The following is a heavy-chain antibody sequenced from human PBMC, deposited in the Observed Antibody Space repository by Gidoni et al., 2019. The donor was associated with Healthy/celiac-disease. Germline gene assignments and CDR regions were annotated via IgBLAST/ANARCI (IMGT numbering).Heavy chain of an antibody. CDR3: ARHYAGGDCPCDYYYYGMDV. Sequence: QLQLQESGPGLVKPSETLSLTCTVSGGSISSSSYYWGWIRQPPGKGLEWIGSIYYSGSTYYNPSLKSRVTISVDTSKNQFSLKLSSVTAADTAAYYCARHYAGGDCPCDYYYYGMDVWGQGTTVTVSS. D-gene: IGHD2-21*02. CDR1: GGSISSSSYY. J-gene: IGHJ6*02. CDR2: IYYSGST. V-gene: IGHV4-39*01.